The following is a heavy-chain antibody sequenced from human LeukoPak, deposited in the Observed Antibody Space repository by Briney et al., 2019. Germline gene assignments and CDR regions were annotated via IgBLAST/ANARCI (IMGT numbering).Heavy chain of an antibody. Sequence: ASVKVSCKASGYTFSGNYMHWVRQAPGQGLEWMGWINPDSGGTSYAQKFQGRVTMTRDTSISTAYMELSSLRSDDRAVYYCARDLVYCSSGRCFNWFDPWGQGTLVTVSS. J-gene: IGHJ5*02. V-gene: IGHV1-2*02. CDR2: INPDSGGT. CDR1: GYTFSGNY. CDR3: ARDLVYCSSGRCFNWFDP. D-gene: IGHD2-15*01.